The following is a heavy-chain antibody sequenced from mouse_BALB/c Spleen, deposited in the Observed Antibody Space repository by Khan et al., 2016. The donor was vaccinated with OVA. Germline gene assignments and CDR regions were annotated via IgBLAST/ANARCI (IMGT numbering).Heavy chain of an antibody. J-gene: IGHJ3*01. CDR3: TRGGYGAFGY. V-gene: IGHV5-4*02. CDR1: GFTFSDYY. Sequence: EVELVESGGGLVKPGGSLKLSCAASGFTFSDYYMYWVRQTPEQRLEWVATISDGGSYTYFPDSVEGRFTISRDNANNNLYLQLISLKSEDTAMYYCTRGGYGAFGYWGQGTLVTVSA. CDR2: ISDGGSYT. D-gene: IGHD2-14*01.